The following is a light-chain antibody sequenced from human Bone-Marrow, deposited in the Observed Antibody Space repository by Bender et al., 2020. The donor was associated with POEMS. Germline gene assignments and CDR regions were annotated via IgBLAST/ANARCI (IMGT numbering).Light chain of an antibody. CDR2: EVT. CDR1: NSDVGNYNL. Sequence: QSALTQPASVSGSPGQSITISCTGTNSDVGNYNLVSWYQQLPGQAPKLIIYEVTKRASGISYRFSGSKSATTASLTISGLQPEDEADYYCSSYAGDYNLVFGGGTKLTVL. CDR3: SSYAGDYNLV. J-gene: IGLJ3*02. V-gene: IGLV2-23*02.